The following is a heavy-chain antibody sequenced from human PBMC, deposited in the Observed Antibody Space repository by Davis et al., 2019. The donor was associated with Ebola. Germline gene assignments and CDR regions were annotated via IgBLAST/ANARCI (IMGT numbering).Heavy chain of an antibody. CDR3: VRRRIMAAGTMYYNYYGLDV. V-gene: IGHV5-51*01. J-gene: IGHJ6*02. CDR1: GYSFTNYY. CDR2: IYSGDSDT. Sequence: PGGSLRLSCKASGYSFTNYYIAWVRQMPGKGLEWMGIIYSGDSDTRYRPSFEGQVTISVDRSINTAYLQWSSLKASDSAMYYCVRRRIMAAGTMYYNYYGLDVWGQGTTVTVSS. D-gene: IGHD6-13*01.